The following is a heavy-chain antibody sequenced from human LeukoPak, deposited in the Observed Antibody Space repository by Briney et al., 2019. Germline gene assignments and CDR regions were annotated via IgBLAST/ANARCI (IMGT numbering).Heavy chain of an antibody. Sequence: ASVKVSCKASGYSFTSYYMHWVRQAPGQGLEWMGIINPSGGSTSYAQKFQGRVTMTRDMSTSTVYMELSSLRSEDTAVYYCARGGSSSFDSPLFDYWGQGTLVTVSS. CDR2: INPSGGST. J-gene: IGHJ4*02. V-gene: IGHV1-46*01. CDR3: ARGGSSSFDSPLFDY. CDR1: GYSFTSYY. D-gene: IGHD6-13*01.